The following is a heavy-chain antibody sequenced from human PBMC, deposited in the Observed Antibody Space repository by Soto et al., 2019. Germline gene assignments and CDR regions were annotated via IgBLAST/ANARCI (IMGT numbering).Heavy chain of an antibody. V-gene: IGHV4-59*06. J-gene: IGHJ4*02. Sequence: PSETLSLTCTVSGGSISSYYWSWIRQPPGKGLEWIGYIYYSGSTYYNPSLKSRVTISVDTSKNQFSLKLSSVTAADTAVYYCARTVTTFHDYWGQGTLVTVSS. D-gene: IGHD4-17*01. CDR3: ARTVTTFHDY. CDR1: GGSISSYY. CDR2: IYYSGST.